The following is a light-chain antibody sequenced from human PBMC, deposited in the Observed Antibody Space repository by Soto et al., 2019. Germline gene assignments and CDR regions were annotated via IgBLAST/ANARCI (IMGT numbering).Light chain of an antibody. V-gene: IGLV2-14*03. CDR1: SSDVGAYDY. J-gene: IGLJ1*01. CDR2: DVS. Sequence: QSVLTQPASVSGSPGQSITISCTGTSSDVGAYDYVSWYQQHPGTAPKLIIYDVSHRPSGVSDRFPGSKSGNTASLTISGLQAEDEANYYCTSYSGITTLGVFGTGTKVTVL. CDR3: TSYSGITTLGV.